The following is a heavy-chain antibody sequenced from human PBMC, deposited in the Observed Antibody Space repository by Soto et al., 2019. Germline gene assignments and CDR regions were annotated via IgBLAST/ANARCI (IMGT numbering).Heavy chain of an antibody. Sequence: PSETLSLTCTVSGGSISSGGYYWSWIRQHPGKGLEWIGYIYYSGSTYYNPSLKSRVTISVDTSKNQFSLKLSSVTAADTAVYYCARVSRDGYNPIYFDYWGQGTLVTVSS. CDR1: GGSISSGGYY. CDR3: ARVSRDGYNPIYFDY. CDR2: IYYSGST. J-gene: IGHJ4*02. V-gene: IGHV4-31*03. D-gene: IGHD5-12*01.